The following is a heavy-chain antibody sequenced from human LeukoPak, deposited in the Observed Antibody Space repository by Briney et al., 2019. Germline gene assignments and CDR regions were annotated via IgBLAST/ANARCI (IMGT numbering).Heavy chain of an antibody. CDR2: INYSGST. V-gene: IGHV4-59*08. D-gene: IGHD2-2*01. CDR1: AGSITSQY. Sequence: SETLSLTCTVSAGSITSQYWSWIRQPPGKGLEYIGYINYSGSTNYNPSLKSRVAILVDTSKNQFSLKLSSVTAADTAVYYCARLSTDNVVLPGAMAYYFDCWGQGTLVTVSS. CDR3: ARLSTDNVVLPGAMAYYFDC. J-gene: IGHJ4*02.